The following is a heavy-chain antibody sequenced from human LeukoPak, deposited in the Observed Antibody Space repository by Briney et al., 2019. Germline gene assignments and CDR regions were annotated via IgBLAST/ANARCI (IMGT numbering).Heavy chain of an antibody. CDR2: IIPTSGTA. D-gene: IGHD2-2*01. CDR3: ARDRRSRYCSSTRCYLGCFDP. V-gene: IGHV1-69*13. J-gene: IGHJ5*02. Sequence: SVKVSCTASGGTFSTYAISWVRQAPGQGLEWMGGIIPTSGTAKYAQKFQGRVTITADESTSTAYMELSSLRSEDTAVYYCARDRRSRYCSSTRCYLGCFDPWGQGTLVTVSS. CDR1: GGTFSTYA.